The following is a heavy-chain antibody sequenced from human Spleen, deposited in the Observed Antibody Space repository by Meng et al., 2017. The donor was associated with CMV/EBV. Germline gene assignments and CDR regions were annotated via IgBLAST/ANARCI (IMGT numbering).Heavy chain of an antibody. Sequence: GGSLRLSCAASGFTFSSYWMSWVRQAPGKGLEWVANIKQDGSEKYYVDSVKGRFTISRDNSKNTLYLQMNSLRAEDSAVYFCAREGYTLGRFGAFDIWGQGTMVTVSS. CDR2: IKQDGSEK. D-gene: IGHD2-2*02. CDR3: AREGYTLGRFGAFDI. CDR1: GFTFSSYW. V-gene: IGHV3-7*01. J-gene: IGHJ3*02.